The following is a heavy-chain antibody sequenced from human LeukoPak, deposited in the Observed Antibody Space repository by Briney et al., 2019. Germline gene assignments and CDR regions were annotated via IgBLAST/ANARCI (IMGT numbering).Heavy chain of an antibody. CDR3: VIGVGWQPDY. J-gene: IGHJ4*02. CDR2: ICKIGTT. D-gene: IGHD2-15*01. V-gene: IGHV4-59*02. Sequence: SSETLSLTCTVFGDSVTGYYLNWVRQPPGKGLEWIGHICKIGTTNYNPSLKSRLTISADTSKNQFSLKLRSVTAADTAVYYCVIGVGWQPDYWGQGALVTVSS. CDR1: GDSVTGYY.